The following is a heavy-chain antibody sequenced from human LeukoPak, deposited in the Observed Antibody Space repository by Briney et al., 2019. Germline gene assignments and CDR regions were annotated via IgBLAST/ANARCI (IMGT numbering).Heavy chain of an antibody. V-gene: IGHV3-23*01. CDR2: IIGSGGST. J-gene: IGHJ6*03. D-gene: IGHD4-11*01. CDR1: GFTFSSYA. Sequence: GGSLRLSCAASGFTFSSYAMTWVRQAPGEGLEWVSGIIGSGGSTYYADSVKGRFTISRDNSKNTLYLQMNSLRAEDTAVYYCAKRHSNDYYYYYMDVWGKGTTVTVSS. CDR3: AKRHSNDYYYYYMDV.